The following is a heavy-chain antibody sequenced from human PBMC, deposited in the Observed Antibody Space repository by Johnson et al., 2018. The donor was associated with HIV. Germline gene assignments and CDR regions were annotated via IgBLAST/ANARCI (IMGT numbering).Heavy chain of an antibody. CDR2: ISFDGTTI. V-gene: IGHV3-30-3*01. D-gene: IGHD3-10*01. CDR1: GFSFGDYA. J-gene: IGHJ3*02. CDR3: ARARLLWFRELWPHDAFDI. Sequence: QVQLVESGGGVVQPGGSLRLSCAASGFSFGDYAMHWVRQAPGKGLEWVAVISFDGTTIYYANSAEGRFTISRDNSRDTLSLQMNSLRVEDTALYYCARARLLWFRELWPHDAFDIWGRGTMVTVSS.